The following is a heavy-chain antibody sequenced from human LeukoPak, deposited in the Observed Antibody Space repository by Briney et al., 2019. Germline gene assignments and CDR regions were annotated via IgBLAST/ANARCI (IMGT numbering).Heavy chain of an antibody. Sequence: NSSETLSLTCTVSGGSRSNDYWSWIRQPAGKGLEWIGRIDSSGSNTYHPPLEARVPMSLDTCKNPFSLKLSSVTAADTAVYYCARGPGKVDPWGQGTLVTVSS. CDR3: ARGPGKVDP. V-gene: IGHV4-4*07. CDR2: IDSSGSN. J-gene: IGHJ5*02. CDR1: GGSRSNDY.